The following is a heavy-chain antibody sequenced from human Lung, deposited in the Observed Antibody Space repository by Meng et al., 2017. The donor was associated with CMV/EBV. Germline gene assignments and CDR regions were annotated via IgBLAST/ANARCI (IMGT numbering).Heavy chain of an antibody. J-gene: IGHJ4*02. CDR3: ASFPPPGKQWLVTDY. D-gene: IGHD6-19*01. Sequence: QGRVQEAGPGLVKPSGTLSLTCAVSGGPISSSNWWSWVRQPPGKGLEWIGEIYHSGSTNYNPSLKSRVTISVDKSKNQFSLKLSSVTAADTAVYYCASFPPPGKQWLVTDYWGQGTLVTVSS. CDR2: IYHSGST. V-gene: IGHV4-4*02. CDR1: GGPISSSNW.